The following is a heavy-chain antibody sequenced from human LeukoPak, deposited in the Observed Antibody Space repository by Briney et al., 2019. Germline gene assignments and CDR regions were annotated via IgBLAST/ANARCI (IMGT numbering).Heavy chain of an antibody. Sequence: SETLSLTCTISGGPISSYYWSWIRQPPGKGLEWIGYVDYRGNTNYNPSLKSRVTISIDTSKSLFSLKLNSVTAADTAVYYCARVEVGAANRQWYGMDAWGQGTTVTVSS. CDR3: ARVEVGAANRQWYGMDA. CDR1: GGPISSYY. D-gene: IGHD2-15*01. CDR2: VDYRGNT. V-gene: IGHV4-59*01. J-gene: IGHJ6*02.